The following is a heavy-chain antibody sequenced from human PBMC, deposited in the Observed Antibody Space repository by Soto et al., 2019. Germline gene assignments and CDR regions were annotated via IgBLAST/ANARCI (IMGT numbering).Heavy chain of an antibody. J-gene: IGHJ4*02. CDR1: GYTFTSYG. CDR3: ASGVPAISLNYFNY. Sequence: GASVKVSCKASGYTFTSYGISWLRQSPGQGLEWMGWISAYNGNTNYAQKLQGRVTMTTDTSTSTAYMELRSLRSDDTAVYYCASGVPAISLNYFNYWAREPWSPSPQ. V-gene: IGHV1-18*04. CDR2: ISAYNGNT. D-gene: IGHD2-15*01.